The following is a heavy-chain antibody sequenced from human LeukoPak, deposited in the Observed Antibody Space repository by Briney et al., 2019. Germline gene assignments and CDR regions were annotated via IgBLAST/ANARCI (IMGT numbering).Heavy chain of an antibody. CDR3: ARTWLSSGFLFDH. CDR1: GFTFSRYS. CDR2: ISSSSSTV. V-gene: IGHV3-48*02. J-gene: IGHJ4*02. D-gene: IGHD3-22*01. Sequence: GGSLRLSCAVSGFTFSRYSMNWVRQAPVKGLEWVSYISSSSSTVYYADSVEGRFTFSRDNAKNSLFLQMNSLRDEDTAVYYCARTWLSSGFLFDHWGQGTLVTVSS.